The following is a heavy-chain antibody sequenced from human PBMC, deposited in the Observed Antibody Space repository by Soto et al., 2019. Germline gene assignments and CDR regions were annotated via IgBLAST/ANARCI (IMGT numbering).Heavy chain of an antibody. V-gene: IGHV4-30-4*01. CDR2: IYYSGST. D-gene: IGHD5-18*01. Sequence: PSETLSLTCTVSGGSISSGGYYWSWIRQPPGKGLEWIGYIYYSGSTYYNPSLKSRVTISVDTSKNQFSLKLSSVTAADTAVYYCARDKPPRKHPDTAMVRGYYYYGMDVWGQGTTVTVSS. CDR3: ARDKPPRKHPDTAMVRGYYYYGMDV. CDR1: GGSISSGGYY. J-gene: IGHJ6*02.